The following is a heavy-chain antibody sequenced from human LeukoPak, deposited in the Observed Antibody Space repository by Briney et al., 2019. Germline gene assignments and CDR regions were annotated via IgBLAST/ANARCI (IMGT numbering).Heavy chain of an antibody. D-gene: IGHD2-15*01. Sequence: GESLKISCKGSGYSFTSYWISWVRQMPGKGLEWMGRIDPGDSYTNYSPSFQGHVTISADKSISTAYLQWSSLKASDTAMYYCAIPVLGYCSGGSCRWAFDIWGQGTMVTVSS. J-gene: IGHJ3*02. CDR1: GYSFTSYW. V-gene: IGHV5-10-1*01. CDR2: IDPGDSYT. CDR3: AIPVLGYCSGGSCRWAFDI.